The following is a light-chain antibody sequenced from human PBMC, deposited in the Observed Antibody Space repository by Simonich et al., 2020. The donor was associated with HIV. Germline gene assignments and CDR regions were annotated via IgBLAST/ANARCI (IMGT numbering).Light chain of an antibody. Sequence: EIVMTQSPATLSVSPGERAPLSCRASQIVSSNLAWYQQKPGQAPRLLIYGASTRATGIPARFSGSGSGTEFTLTISSMQSEDFAVYYCQQYNNWPYTFGQGTKLEIK. V-gene: IGKV3-15*01. CDR2: GAS. CDR3: QQYNNWPYT. J-gene: IGKJ2*01. CDR1: QIVSSN.